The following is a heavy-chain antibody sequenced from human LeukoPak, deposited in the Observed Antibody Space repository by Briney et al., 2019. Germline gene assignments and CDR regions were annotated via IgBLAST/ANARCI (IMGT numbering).Heavy chain of an antibody. V-gene: IGHV1-69*05. CDR3: ARERDIAVAGIYYFGY. J-gene: IGHJ4*02. CDR2: IIPIFGTA. CDR1: GGTFSSYA. Sequence: SVKVSCKASGGTFSSYAISWVRLAPGQGLEWMGRIIPIFGTADYAQKFQGRVTITTDESTSTAYMELSSLRSEDTAVYYCARERDIAVAGIYYFGYWGQGTLVTVSS. D-gene: IGHD6-19*01.